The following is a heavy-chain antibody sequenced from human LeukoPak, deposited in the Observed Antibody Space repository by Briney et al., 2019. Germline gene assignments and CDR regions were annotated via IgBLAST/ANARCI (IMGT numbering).Heavy chain of an antibody. CDR1: GGSISSYY. CDR3: ARGSRAGAMVDYFDY. Sequence: SETLSLTCTVSGGSISSYYWSWIRQPPGKGLEWIGYIYYSGSTNYNPSLKSRVTISVDTSKNQFSLKLSSVTAADTAVYYCARGSRAGAMVDYFDYWGQGTLVTVSS. V-gene: IGHV4-59*01. J-gene: IGHJ4*02. CDR2: IYYSGST. D-gene: IGHD5-18*01.